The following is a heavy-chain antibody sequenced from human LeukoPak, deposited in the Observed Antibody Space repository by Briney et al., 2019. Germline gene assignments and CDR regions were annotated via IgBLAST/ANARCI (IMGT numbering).Heavy chain of an antibody. D-gene: IGHD2-2*01. Sequence: GGSLRLSCAASGFTFSSYAVSWVRQAPGKGLEWVSRIVGSGDITYYEDSVKGRFTISRDNSKNTVHLQMNSLRAEDTAVYYCAKMSGDCSSTTSSSFDYWGQGTVDSLSS. CDR2: IVGSGDIT. CDR1: GFTFSSYA. CDR3: AKMSGDCSSTTSSSFDY. J-gene: IGHJ4*02. V-gene: IGHV3-23*01.